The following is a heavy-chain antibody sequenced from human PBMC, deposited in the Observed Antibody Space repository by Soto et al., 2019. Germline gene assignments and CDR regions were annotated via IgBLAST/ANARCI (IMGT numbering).Heavy chain of an antibody. CDR3: AKGSHYDILTAYHAFDY. V-gene: IGHV3-23*01. CDR1: GFTFNSYA. J-gene: IGHJ4*02. CDR2: ISGGGGGT. Sequence: GGSLRLSCAASGFTFNSYAMNWVRQAPGKGLEWVSSISGGGGGTYYADSVKGRLTISRDNSKNTLYLQMNSLRAEDTALYYSAKGSHYDILTAYHAFDYWGPGTLVTVSS. D-gene: IGHD3-9*01.